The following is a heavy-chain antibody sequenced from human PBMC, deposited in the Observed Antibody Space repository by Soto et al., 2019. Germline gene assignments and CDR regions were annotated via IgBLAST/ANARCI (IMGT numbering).Heavy chain of an antibody. CDR1: GFTFSSYA. V-gene: IGHV3-23*01. J-gene: IGHJ5*01. CDR2: ISGSDGGT. D-gene: IGHD2-21*01. CDR3: AKDHRELIQLSWFDS. Sequence: EVQLLESGGGLVQPGGSLRLSCAASGFTFSSYAMIWVRQAPGKGLEWVSGISGSDGGTYYADSVKGRFTISRDNSKNALDLQMNSLRAEDTAVYYCAKDHRELIQLSWFDSWGQGTPVTVSS.